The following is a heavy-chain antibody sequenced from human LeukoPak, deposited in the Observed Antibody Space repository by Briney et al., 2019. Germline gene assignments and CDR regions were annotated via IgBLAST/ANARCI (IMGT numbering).Heavy chain of an antibody. CDR2: FDPEDGET. CDR3: AKSPYYYDSSGYYEILVAFDI. D-gene: IGHD3-22*01. V-gene: IGHV1-24*01. CDR1: GYTLTELS. J-gene: IGHJ3*02. Sequence: VASVKVSCKVSGYTLTELSMHWVRQAPGKGLEWMGGFDPEDGETIYAQKFQGRVTMTEDTSTDTAYMELSSLRSEDTAVYYCAKSPYYYDSSGYYEILVAFDIWGQGTMVTVSS.